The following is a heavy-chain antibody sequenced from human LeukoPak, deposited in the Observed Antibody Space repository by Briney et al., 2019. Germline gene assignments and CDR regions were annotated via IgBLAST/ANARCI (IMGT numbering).Heavy chain of an antibody. Sequence: ASVKVSCKASGYTSTGYYMHWVRQAPGQGLEWMGRINPNSGGTNYAQKFQGRVTMTRDTSISTAYMELSRLRSDDTAVYYCARARDGYNPDFDYWGQGTLVTVSS. CDR3: ARARDGYNPDFDY. J-gene: IGHJ4*02. CDR1: GYTSTGYY. V-gene: IGHV1-2*06. D-gene: IGHD5-24*01. CDR2: INPNSGGT.